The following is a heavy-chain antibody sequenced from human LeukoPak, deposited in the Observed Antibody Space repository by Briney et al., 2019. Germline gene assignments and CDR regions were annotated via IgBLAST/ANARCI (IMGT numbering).Heavy chain of an antibody. CDR1: GFTFSSFW. J-gene: IGHJ3*02. CDR2: INSEGKST. D-gene: IGHD3-22*01. Sequence: GGSLRLSCAASGFTFSSFWMHWVRQAPGKGLVWVSRINSEGKSTSYADSVKGRFTISRGNAKNTLYLQMNSLRAEDTAVYYCATRVVVITTGAFDIWGQGTMVTVSS. V-gene: IGHV3-74*01. CDR3: ATRVVVITTGAFDI.